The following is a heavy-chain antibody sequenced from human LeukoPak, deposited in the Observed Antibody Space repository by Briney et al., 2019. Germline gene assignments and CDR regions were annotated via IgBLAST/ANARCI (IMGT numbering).Heavy chain of an antibody. J-gene: IGHJ5*02. V-gene: IGHV4-39*07. Sequence: SETLSLTCTVSGGSISSSSYYWGWIRQPPGKGLEWIGSIYYSGSTYYNPSLKSRVTISVDTSKNQFSLKLSSVTAADTAVYYCARSYQLLIRGMNWFDPWGKGTTVTVSS. CDR2: IYYSGST. CDR3: ARSYQLLIRGMNWFDP. CDR1: GGSISSSSYY. D-gene: IGHD2-2*01.